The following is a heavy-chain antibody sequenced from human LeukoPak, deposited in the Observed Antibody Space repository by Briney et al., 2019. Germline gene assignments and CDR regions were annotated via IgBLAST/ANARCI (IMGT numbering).Heavy chain of an antibody. CDR1: GGSFSGYY. V-gene: IGHV4-34*01. D-gene: IGHD3-10*01. J-gene: IGHJ6*03. CDR3: ARDLVGFGESPLSYYYYYMDV. CDR2: INHSGST. Sequence: PSETLSLTCAVYGGSFSGYYGGWSRQPPGKGLEWIGEINHSGSTNDHPSLKSRVTIAVDTSKNQSPLKLSSMTAANTAVYYCARDLVGFGESPLSYYYYYMDVWGKGTTVTISS.